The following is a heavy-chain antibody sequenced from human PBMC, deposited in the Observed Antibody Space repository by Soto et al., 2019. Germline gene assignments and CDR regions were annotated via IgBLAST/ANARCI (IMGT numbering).Heavy chain of an antibody. V-gene: IGHV4-30-4*01. CDR1: GGSISSGDYY. Sequence: GGSISSGDYYLSWIRQPPWKGLEWIGYIYYSGSTYYNPSLKSRVTISVDTSKNQFSLKLSSVTAADTAVYYCARGRGVFCTNGVCYKAVDAFDIWGQGTMVTVSS. CDR3: ARGRGVFCTNGVCYKAVDAFDI. J-gene: IGHJ3*02. D-gene: IGHD2-8*01. CDR2: IYYSGST.